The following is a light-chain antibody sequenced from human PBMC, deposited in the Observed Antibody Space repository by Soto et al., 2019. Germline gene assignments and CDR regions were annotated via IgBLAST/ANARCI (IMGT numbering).Light chain of an antibody. Sequence: IQISLSPSTLPASQPATVPVTCRASQSVSGCLAWYQQKPGEAPRLLIYDASALPRGVPSRFSGSGSGTKFTLTIASLQPDDFATYYCQQYETCSGTFGPGTKVDNK. J-gene: IGKJ1*01. CDR1: QSVSGC. CDR3: QQYETCSGT. CDR2: DAS. V-gene: IGKV1-5*01.